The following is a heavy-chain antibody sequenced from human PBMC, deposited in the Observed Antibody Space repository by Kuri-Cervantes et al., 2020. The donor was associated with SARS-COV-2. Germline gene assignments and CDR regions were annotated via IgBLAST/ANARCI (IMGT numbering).Heavy chain of an antibody. CDR1: GGSTSSHY. Sequence: SETLSLTCTVSGGSTSSHYWSWIRQPPGKGLEWIGYIYYSGSTNYNPSLKSRVTISVDTSKNQFSLKLSSVTAADTAVYYCARHGPPYYYDSSGYYDYWGQGTLVTVSS. CDR3: ARHGPPYYYDSSGYYDY. CDR2: IYYSGST. D-gene: IGHD3-22*01. J-gene: IGHJ4*02. V-gene: IGHV4-59*08.